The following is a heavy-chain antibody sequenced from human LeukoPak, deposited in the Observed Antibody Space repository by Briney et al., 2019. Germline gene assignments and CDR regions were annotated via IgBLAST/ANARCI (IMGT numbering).Heavy chain of an antibody. J-gene: IGHJ3*02. CDR1: GYTFTGYY. CDR2: INPNSGGT. D-gene: IGHD3-9*01. Sequence: ASVKVSCKASGYTFTGYYMHWVRQAPEQGLEWMGWINPNSGGTNYAQKFQGRVTMTRDTSISTAYMELSRLRSDDTAVYYCARGRYYDILTGPPGAFDIWGQGTMVTVSS. CDR3: ARGRYYDILTGPPGAFDI. V-gene: IGHV1-2*02.